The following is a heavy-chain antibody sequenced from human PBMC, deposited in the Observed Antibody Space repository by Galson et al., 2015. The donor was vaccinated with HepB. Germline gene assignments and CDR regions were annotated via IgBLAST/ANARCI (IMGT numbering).Heavy chain of an antibody. CDR2: INPNSGGT. D-gene: IGHD3-22*01. V-gene: IGHV1-2*05. Sequence: SVKVSCKASGYTFTGYYMHWVRQAPGQGPEWMGRINPNSGGTNYAQKFQGRVTMTRDTSISTAYMELSRLRSDDTVVYYCARDLHYYDSSGYPDAFDIWGQGTMVTVSS. J-gene: IGHJ3*02. CDR3: ARDLHYYDSSGYPDAFDI. CDR1: GYTFTGYY.